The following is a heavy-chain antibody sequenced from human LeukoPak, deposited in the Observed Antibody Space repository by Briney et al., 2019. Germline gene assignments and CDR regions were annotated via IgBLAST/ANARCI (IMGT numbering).Heavy chain of an antibody. D-gene: IGHD3-16*01. CDR1: GFTFDDYG. Sequence: GGSLRLSCATSGFTFDDYGMSWVRQVPGKGLEWVSGINWNGGSTGCADSVKGRFTISRDNAKNSLYLQMNSLRAEDTALYHCARKGVGGELGGFDYWGQGTLVTVSS. CDR2: INWNGGST. J-gene: IGHJ4*02. CDR3: ARKGVGGELGGFDY. V-gene: IGHV3-20*01.